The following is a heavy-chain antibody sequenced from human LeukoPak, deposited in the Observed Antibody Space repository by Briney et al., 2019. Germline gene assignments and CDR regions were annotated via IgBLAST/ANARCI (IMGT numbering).Heavy chain of an antibody. CDR2: IYYSVST. CDR3: ARGRAREGAMVKLPRSYYYYYMDV. J-gene: IGHJ6*03. V-gene: IGHV4-30-4*08. CDR1: GGSISSGDYY. Sequence: SETLSLTCTVSGGSISSGDYYWSWIRQPPGKGLEWIGYIYYSVSTYYNPSLKSRVTISVDTSKNQFSLKLSSVTAADTAVYYCARGRAREGAMVKLPRSYYYYYMDVWGKGTTVTVSS. D-gene: IGHD5-18*01.